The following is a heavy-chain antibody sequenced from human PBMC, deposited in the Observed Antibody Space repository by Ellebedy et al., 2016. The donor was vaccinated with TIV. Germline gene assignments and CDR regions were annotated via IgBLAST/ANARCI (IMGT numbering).Heavy chain of an antibody. Sequence: GESLKISCTASGFTVGNNYMNWLRQAPGKGLEWVSLIYSGGDTVYADSVKGRFTISRDSSKNTLYLQMNSLRAEDTAVYYCARPSVSTGYYQFDFWGQGALVTVSS. V-gene: IGHV3-53*01. CDR2: IYSGGDT. D-gene: IGHD3-22*01. J-gene: IGHJ4*02. CDR1: GFTVGNNY. CDR3: ARPSVSTGYYQFDF.